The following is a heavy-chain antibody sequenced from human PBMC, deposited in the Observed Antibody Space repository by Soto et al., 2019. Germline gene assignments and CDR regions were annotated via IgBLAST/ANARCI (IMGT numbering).Heavy chain of an antibody. V-gene: IGHV3-11*01. J-gene: IGHJ3*02. CDR2: ISRSGSPI. D-gene: IGHD2-2*02. CDR3: VREGRSSTSCNIGCAFDX. Sequence: PGGSLRVSCAASGFTSWDYHMSWIRQAPGKGLEWVSYISRSGSPIYYADSVKGRFTISIDNDENSLYLQMNSLIAEDTAVYYCVREGRSSTSCNIGCAFDXWGQVTMVTVS. CDR1: GFTSWDYH.